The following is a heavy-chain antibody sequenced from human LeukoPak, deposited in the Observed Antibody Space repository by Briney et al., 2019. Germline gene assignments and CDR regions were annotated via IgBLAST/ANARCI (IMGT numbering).Heavy chain of an antibody. CDR1: GGSISSSSYY. CDR3: AVSAYYDFWSGSPHWFDP. J-gene: IGHJ5*02. D-gene: IGHD3-3*01. CDR2: IYYSGST. Sequence: SETLSLTCTVSGGSISSSSYYWGWIRQPPGKGLEWIGSIYYSGSTYYNPSLKSRVTISVDTSKNQFSLKLSSVTAADTAVYYCAVSAYYDFWSGSPHWFDPWGQGTLVTVSS. V-gene: IGHV4-39*07.